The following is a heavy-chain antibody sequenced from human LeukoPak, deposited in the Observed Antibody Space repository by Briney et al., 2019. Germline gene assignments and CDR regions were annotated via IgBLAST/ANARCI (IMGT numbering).Heavy chain of an antibody. CDR2: IYYSGST. CDR3: ARANTNNDAFDI. J-gene: IGHJ3*02. Sequence: PSETLSLTCTVSSYSISSGYYWGWIRQPPGKGLEWIGNIYYSGSTNDNPSLKTRVTISVDTSKNQFSLQLSSVTAADTAVYYCARANTNNDAFDIWGRGTLVTVSS. D-gene: IGHD3-16*01. V-gene: IGHV4-38-2*02. CDR1: SYSISSGYY.